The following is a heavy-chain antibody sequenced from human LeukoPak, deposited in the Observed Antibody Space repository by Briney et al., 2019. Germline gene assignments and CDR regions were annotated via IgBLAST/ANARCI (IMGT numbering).Heavy chain of an antibody. CDR2: IKQDGSQK. CDR3: TRDYRGTFDY. J-gene: IGHJ4*02. V-gene: IGHV3-7*03. CDR1: GFTFSSYW. D-gene: IGHD1-26*01. Sequence: GGSLRLSCAASGFTFSSYWMSWVRQAPGKGLEWVANIKQDGSQKYYVDSVKGRFSISRDNAKNSLYLQMNSLRAEDTAIYYCTRDYRGTFDYWGQGTLVTVSS.